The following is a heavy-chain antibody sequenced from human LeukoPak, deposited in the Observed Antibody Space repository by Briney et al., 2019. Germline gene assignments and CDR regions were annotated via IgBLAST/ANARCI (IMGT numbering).Heavy chain of an antibody. Sequence: GGSLRLSCAASGFTFSTYAMNRVRQAPWTGLEWLSAITGSGGDTYYADPVKGRFTISRDNSKNTLYLQMNSLRAEDTAVYYCAKKGSSGWSHGMDVWGQGTTVTVSS. J-gene: IGHJ6*02. CDR2: ITGSGGDT. CDR3: AKKGSSGWSHGMDV. V-gene: IGHV3-23*01. CDR1: GFTFSTYA. D-gene: IGHD6-19*01.